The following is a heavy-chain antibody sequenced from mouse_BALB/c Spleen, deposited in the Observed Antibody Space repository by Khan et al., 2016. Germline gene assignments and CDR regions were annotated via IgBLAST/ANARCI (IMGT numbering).Heavy chain of an antibody. CDR3: ARRVRWYFDV. CDR2: IKTETGEP. CDR1: GFTFTDYS. J-gene: IGHJ1*01. V-gene: IGHV9-2-1*01. D-gene: IGHD2-14*01. Sequence: QSQLVQSGPKLKKPGETVKISCKASGFTFTDYSLHWVKQAPGKGLKWMGWIKTETGEPTYADDFKGRFAFSLETSASTAYLQINNLKSEDTATYFCARRVRWYFDVWGAGTTVTVSS.